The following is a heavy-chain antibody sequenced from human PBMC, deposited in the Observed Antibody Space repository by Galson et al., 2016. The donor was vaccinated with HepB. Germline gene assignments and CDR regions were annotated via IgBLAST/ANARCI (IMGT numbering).Heavy chain of an antibody. CDR3: AKGNGDYKGNYLDY. CDR2: ISGSGDTT. J-gene: IGHJ4*02. V-gene: IGHV3-23*01. CDR1: GFTFSTYA. D-gene: IGHD4-17*01. Sequence: SLRLSCAASGFTFSTYAMIWVRQAPGKGLEWVSVISGSGDTTYYADSVKGRFIISRDNSKHTLYLQMNSLRAEDTAVYYCAKGNGDYKGNYLDYWGQGALVSVSS.